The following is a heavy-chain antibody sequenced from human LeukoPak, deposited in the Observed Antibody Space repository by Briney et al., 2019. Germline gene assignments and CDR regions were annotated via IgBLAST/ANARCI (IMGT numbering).Heavy chain of an antibody. Sequence: PGGSLRLSCAASGFTFSSYGMHWVRQAPGKGLERVAVIWYDGSNKYYADSVKGRFTISRDNSKNTLYLQMNSLRAEDTAVYYCARDGCSSTSCYGPYYYYYYGMDVWGKGTTVTVSS. CDR1: GFTFSSYG. D-gene: IGHD2-2*01. CDR3: ARDGCSSTSCYGPYYYYYYGMDV. V-gene: IGHV3-33*01. CDR2: IWYDGSNK. J-gene: IGHJ6*04.